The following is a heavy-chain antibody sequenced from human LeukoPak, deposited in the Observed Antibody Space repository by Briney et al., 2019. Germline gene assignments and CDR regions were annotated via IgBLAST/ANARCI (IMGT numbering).Heavy chain of an antibody. V-gene: IGHV4-34*01. CDR2: MNHWGAA. CDR3: ARIPPDYGDSTIDS. J-gene: IGHJ4*02. CDR1: GGSFTGYS. D-gene: IGHD4-17*01. Sequence: PSETLSLTCAVYGGSFTGYSWSWIRQSPGKGLEWIGEMNHWGAANYNPSLKSRVSISLDGSKNQFSLKLNSVTVADTAVYYCARIPPDYGDSTIDSWGQGTLVTVSS.